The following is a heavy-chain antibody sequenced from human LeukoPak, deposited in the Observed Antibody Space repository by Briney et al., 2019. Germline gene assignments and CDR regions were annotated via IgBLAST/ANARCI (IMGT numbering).Heavy chain of an antibody. CDR3: AAGHYVWGSYQVPFDY. Sequence: GSLRLSCAASGFTFSSYGMHWVRQAPGKGLEWVAFIRYDGSNKYYADSVKGRFTISRDNSKNTLYLQMNSLRAEDTAVYYCAAGHYVWGSYQVPFDYWGQGTLVTVSS. J-gene: IGHJ4*02. CDR2: IRYDGSNK. V-gene: IGHV3-30*02. D-gene: IGHD3-16*02. CDR1: GFTFSSYG.